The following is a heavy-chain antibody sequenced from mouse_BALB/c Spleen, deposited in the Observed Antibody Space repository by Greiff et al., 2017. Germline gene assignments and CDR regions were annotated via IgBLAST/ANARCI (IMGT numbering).Heavy chain of an antibody. CDR1: GYTFTSYV. CDR3: ARDYDPSWFAY. D-gene: IGHD2-4*01. Sequence: EVQLQQSGPELVKPGASVKMSCKASGYTFTSYVMHWVKQKPGQGLEWIGYINPYNDGTKYNEKFKGKATLTSDKSSSTAYMELSSLTSEDSAVYYCARDYDPSWFAYWGQGTLVTVSA. J-gene: IGHJ3*01. CDR2: INPYNDGT. V-gene: IGHV1-14*01.